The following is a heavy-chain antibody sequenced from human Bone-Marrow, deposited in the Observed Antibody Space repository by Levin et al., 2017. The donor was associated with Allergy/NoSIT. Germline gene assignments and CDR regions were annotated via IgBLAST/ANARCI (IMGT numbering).Heavy chain of an antibody. D-gene: IGHD1-7*01. V-gene: IGHV4-39*07. CDR2: MHYSGTT. J-gene: IGHJ4*02. CDR3: ARDGRNYGTLDY. CDR1: GGSVSSSLYS. Sequence: PSQTPSLTCTVSGGSVSSSLYSWAWIRQPPGKGPEWIGSMHYSGTTYYNPSLKSRVAMSVDTSKNQFSLKLTSVTAADTAVYYCARDGRNYGTLDYWGQGTLVTVSS.